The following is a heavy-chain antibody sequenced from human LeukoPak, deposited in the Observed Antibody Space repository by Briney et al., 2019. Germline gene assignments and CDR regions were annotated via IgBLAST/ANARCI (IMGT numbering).Heavy chain of an antibody. D-gene: IGHD5-24*01. CDR3: ARVDGRSGVY. CDR2: IYTSGST. CDR1: GGSISSSSYY. J-gene: IGHJ4*02. Sequence: PSETLSLTCTVSGGSISSSSYYWGWIRQPPGKGLEWIGRIYTSGSTNYNPSLKSRVTISVDTSKNQFSLKLSSVTAADTAVYYCARVDGRSGVYWGQGTLVTVSS. V-gene: IGHV4-61*02.